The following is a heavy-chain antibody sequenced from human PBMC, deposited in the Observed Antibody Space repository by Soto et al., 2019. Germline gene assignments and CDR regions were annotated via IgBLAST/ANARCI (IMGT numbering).Heavy chain of an antibody. Sequence: GGSLRLSCAASGFTFSNAWMSWVRQAPGKGLEWVGRIKSKTDGGTTDYAAPVKGRFTISRDDSKNTLYLQMNSLKTEDTAVYYCTPEGRRRIHKDYYYYMDVWGKGTTVTVSS. V-gene: IGHV3-15*01. CDR2: IKSKTDGGTT. J-gene: IGHJ6*03. D-gene: IGHD2-15*01. CDR3: TPEGRRRIHKDYYYYMDV. CDR1: GFTFSNAW.